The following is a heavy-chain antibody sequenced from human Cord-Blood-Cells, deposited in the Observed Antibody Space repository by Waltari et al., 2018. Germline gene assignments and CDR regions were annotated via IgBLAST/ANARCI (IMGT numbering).Heavy chain of an antibody. V-gene: IGHV3-30*18. J-gene: IGHJ4*02. CDR2: ISYDGSNK. CDR3: AKSRGSSSSYFDY. CDR1: GFNFSREG. Sequence: QVQLVESGGGVVQPGRSLRLSCAASGFNFSREGMPWVRQVPGMGLVLVAFISYDGSNKYYADPVKGPFTISRDNSKNTLYLQMNSLRAEDTAVYYCAKSRGSSSSYFDYWGQGTLVTVSS. D-gene: IGHD6-6*01.